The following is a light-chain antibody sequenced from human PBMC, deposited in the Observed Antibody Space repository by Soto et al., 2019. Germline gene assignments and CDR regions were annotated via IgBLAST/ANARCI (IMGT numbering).Light chain of an antibody. V-gene: IGKV3-11*01. CDR2: DAS. CDR1: QSVSSF. CDR3: QQGSNWPPRIT. Sequence: EIVLTQSPATLSLSPGERATLSCRASQSVSSFLAWYQQKPGQAPRLLIYDASIRATGIPARFSGSGSGTDFTLTISSLEPEDFAVYYCQQGSNWPPRITFGQGTRLEIK. J-gene: IGKJ5*01.